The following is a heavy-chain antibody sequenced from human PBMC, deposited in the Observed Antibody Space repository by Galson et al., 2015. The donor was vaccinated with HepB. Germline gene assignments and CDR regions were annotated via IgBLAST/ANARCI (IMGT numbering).Heavy chain of an antibody. V-gene: IGHV3-30*07. CDR2: ISSDYTSK. J-gene: IGHJ4*02. CDR3: ASDCDGSGSFYNMLGY. CDR1: GFTFSRHA. Sequence: SLRLSCAVSGFTFSRHAFHWVRQAPGRGIEWVALISSDYTSKFYADSVMGRLTISRDNSKDTVYLQMNSLRDEDTAVYYCASDCDGSGSFYNMLGYWGQGTMVTVSS. D-gene: IGHD3-10*01.